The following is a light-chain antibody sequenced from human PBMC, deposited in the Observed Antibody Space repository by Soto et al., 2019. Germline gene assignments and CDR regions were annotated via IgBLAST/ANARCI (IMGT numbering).Light chain of an antibody. CDR2: NTD. Sequence: QSVLTQPPSASGTPGQRVTISCSGRSSNIGSNPVNWYQQLPGTAPKLLIYNTDERPSGVPDRFSGSKSGTSASLAISGLQSEAEADYYCAAWDDSLNGLYVFGTGTKLTVL. CDR1: SSNIGSNP. V-gene: IGLV1-44*01. J-gene: IGLJ1*01. CDR3: AAWDDSLNGLYV.